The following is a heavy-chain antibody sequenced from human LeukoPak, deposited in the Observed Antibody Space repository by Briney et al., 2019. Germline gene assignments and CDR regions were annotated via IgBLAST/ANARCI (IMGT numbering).Heavy chain of an antibody. D-gene: IGHD3-16*01. CDR3: ARVYLGYDYVWGSPYPDY. CDR1: GYTFTGYY. V-gene: IGHV1-2*02. Sequence: GASVKVSCKASGYTFTGYYMHWVRQAPGQGLEWMGWINPNSGGTNYAQKLQGRVTMTRDTSISTAYMELSRLRSDDTAVYYCARVYLGYDYVWGSPYPDYWGQGTLVTVSS. CDR2: INPNSGGT. J-gene: IGHJ4*02.